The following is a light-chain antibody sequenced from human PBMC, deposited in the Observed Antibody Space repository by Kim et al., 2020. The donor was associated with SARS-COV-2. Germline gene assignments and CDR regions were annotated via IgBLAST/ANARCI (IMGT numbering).Light chain of an antibody. J-gene: IGKJ4*01. CDR3: QQYNKWPPLT. Sequence: EIVMTQSPATLSVSPGERATLSCRASQSISSNLAWYQQKPGQAPRLIIYGASTRATGIPDRFSGSGSGTEFTLTISSLQSEDFAVYYCQQYNKWPPLTFGGGTKVDI. CDR1: QSISSN. CDR2: GAS. V-gene: IGKV3-15*01.